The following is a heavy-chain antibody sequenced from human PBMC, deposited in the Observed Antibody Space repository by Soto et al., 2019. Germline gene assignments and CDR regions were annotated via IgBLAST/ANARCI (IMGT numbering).Heavy chain of an antibody. D-gene: IGHD6-19*01. J-gene: IGHJ4*02. CDR3: ARARSSSGWYPTYFDY. Sequence: ASLKVSCKASGYTFTSYGISWVRQDPGQGLEGMGWISAYNGNTNYAKKLQGRVTMTTDTSTSTAYMELRSLRYDDTAVYYCARARSSSGWYPTYFDYWGQGTLVTVSS. V-gene: IGHV1-18*04. CDR2: ISAYNGNT. CDR1: GYTFTSYG.